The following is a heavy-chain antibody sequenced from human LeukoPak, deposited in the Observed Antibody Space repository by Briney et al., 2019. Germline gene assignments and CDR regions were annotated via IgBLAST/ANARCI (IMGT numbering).Heavy chain of an antibody. V-gene: IGHV4-4*07. CDR1: GGSISSYY. CDR3: ARGHCSGGSCYLDY. CDR2: IYTSGST. D-gene: IGHD2-15*01. Sequence: PSETLSLTCAVSGGSISSYYWSWIRQPAGKGLEWIGRIYTSGSTNYNPSLKSRVTMSVDTSKNQFSLKLSSVTAADTAVYYCARGHCSGGSCYLDYWGQGTLVTVSS. J-gene: IGHJ4*02.